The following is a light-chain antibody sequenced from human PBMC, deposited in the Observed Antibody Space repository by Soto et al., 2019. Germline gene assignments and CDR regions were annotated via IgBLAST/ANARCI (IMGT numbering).Light chain of an antibody. Sequence: EIVMTQSPATLSVSPGERATLSCRASQSVSSNLAWYQQKPGQAPRLLIYGASTRATGIPARFSGSGSGTEFTLTISSLQSEDFAVDYCQQYNNWPLLTFGRGTKVEIK. V-gene: IGKV3-15*01. CDR1: QSVSSN. CDR2: GAS. J-gene: IGKJ4*01. CDR3: QQYNNWPLLT.